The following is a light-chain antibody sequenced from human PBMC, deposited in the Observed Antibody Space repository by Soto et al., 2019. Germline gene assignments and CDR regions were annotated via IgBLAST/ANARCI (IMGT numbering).Light chain of an antibody. Sequence: EIVMTQSPATLSVSPGERATLSCRASQSVSSNLAWYQQKPGQAPRLLIYGASTRATGIPARFSGSGSGTEVTLTISRLEPEDFAVYYGQHYGNLPSTFGRGTKADIK. CDR2: GAS. CDR1: QSVSSN. V-gene: IGKV3D-15*01. J-gene: IGKJ1*01. CDR3: QHYGNLPST.